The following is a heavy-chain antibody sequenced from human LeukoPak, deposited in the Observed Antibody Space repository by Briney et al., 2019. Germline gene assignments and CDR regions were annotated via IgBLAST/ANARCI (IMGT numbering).Heavy chain of an antibody. CDR2: IYHSGST. Sequence: SETLSLTCTVSGGSISSGLSYWTWIRQPPGKGLEWIGYIYHSGSTYYNPSLKSRVTISVDRSKNQFSLKLSSVTAADTAVYYCARGPYDSSGYYNYWGQGTLVTVSS. J-gene: IGHJ4*02. D-gene: IGHD3-22*01. CDR3: ARGPYDSSGYYNY. CDR1: GGSISSGLSY. V-gene: IGHV4-30-2*01.